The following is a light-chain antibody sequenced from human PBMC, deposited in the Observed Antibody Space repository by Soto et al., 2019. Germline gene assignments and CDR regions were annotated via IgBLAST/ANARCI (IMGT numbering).Light chain of an antibody. CDR2: EVS. CDR1: SSDIGSYNL. Sequence: QSALTQPASVSGSPGQSITVSCTGTSSDIGSYNLVSWYQQHPGKAPKLIIYEVSQRPSGVSNRFSGSKSGNTASLTISGLQAEDEADYYCCSYAGTTFYVFRTGTKVTVL. CDR3: CSYAGTTFYV. V-gene: IGLV2-23*02. J-gene: IGLJ1*01.